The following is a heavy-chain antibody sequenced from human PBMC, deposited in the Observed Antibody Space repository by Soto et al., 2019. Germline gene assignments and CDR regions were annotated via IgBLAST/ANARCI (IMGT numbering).Heavy chain of an antibody. Sequence: GESLKISCRGFGYTFNTYWIGWVRQMPGKGLEWMGVMSPGNSDIRYSPAFQGQVSISADTSITTAYLQWSRLKTSDSGMYYCARQGRTSASSDFWGQGTLVTVSS. CDR2: MSPGNSDI. CDR3: ARQGRTSASSDF. V-gene: IGHV5-51*01. J-gene: IGHJ4*02. D-gene: IGHD2-21*01. CDR1: GYTFNTYW.